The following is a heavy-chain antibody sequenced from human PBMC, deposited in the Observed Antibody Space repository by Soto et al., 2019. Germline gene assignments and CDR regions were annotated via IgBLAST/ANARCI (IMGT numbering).Heavy chain of an antibody. J-gene: IGHJ4*02. Sequence: GGSLRLSCAASGFTFSSYAMSWVRQAPGKGLEWVSAISGSCGSTYYADSVKGRFTISRDNSKNTLYLQMNSLRAEDTAVYYCAKEYYYGSGSSYFDYWGQGTLVTVSS. D-gene: IGHD3-10*01. CDR2: ISGSCGST. CDR1: GFTFSSYA. CDR3: AKEYYYGSGSSYFDY. V-gene: IGHV3-23*01.